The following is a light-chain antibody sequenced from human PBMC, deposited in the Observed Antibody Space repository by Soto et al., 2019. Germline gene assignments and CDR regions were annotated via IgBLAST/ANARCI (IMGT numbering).Light chain of an antibody. CDR2: GAS. CDR1: QSVRGN. Sequence: EIVMTQSPGTLSVSPGERATLSCRASQSVRGNLAWYQQKPGPAPRLLIYGASTRATGVPVRFSGSGSVTEVALTISSMQSEDFAVYYCQQYDNWAPYSFGLGTKLEIK. J-gene: IGKJ2*03. CDR3: QQYDNWAPYS. V-gene: IGKV3-15*01.